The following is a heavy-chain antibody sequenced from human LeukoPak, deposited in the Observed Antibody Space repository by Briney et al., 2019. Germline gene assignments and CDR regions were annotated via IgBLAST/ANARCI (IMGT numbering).Heavy chain of an antibody. V-gene: IGHV4-4*07. J-gene: IGHJ3*02. CDR3: ARAPDYSTDAFDI. CDR1: GGSISSYY. Sequence: SETPSLTCTVSGGSISSYYWSWIRQPAEKGLEWIGRIYTSGSTNYNPSLKSRVTMSVDTSKNQFSLKLSSVTAADTAVYYCARAPDYSTDAFDIWGQGTMVTVSS. D-gene: IGHD3-16*01. CDR2: IYTSGST.